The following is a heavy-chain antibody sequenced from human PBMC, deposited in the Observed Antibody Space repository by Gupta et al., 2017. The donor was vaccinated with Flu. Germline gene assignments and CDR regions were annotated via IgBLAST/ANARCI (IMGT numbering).Heavy chain of an antibody. J-gene: IGHJ5*02. V-gene: IGHV1-69*01. Sequence: TDYAISWVRQAPGQGLEWMGGIIPLLATVNYAQKFQGRVSITADASTSKAYMELRSLSSEDTAVYYCANSRDFGFNWFDPWGQGTLVTVSS. CDR1: TDYA. D-gene: IGHD3-22*01. CDR3: ANSRDFGFNWFDP. CDR2: IIPLLATV.